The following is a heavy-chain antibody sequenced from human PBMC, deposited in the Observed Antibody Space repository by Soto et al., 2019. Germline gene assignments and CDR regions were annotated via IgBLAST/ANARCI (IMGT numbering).Heavy chain of an antibody. CDR1: GGSFTGYY. V-gene: IGHV4-34*01. J-gene: IGHJ6*02. CDR3: VRGQPHRITIFEVVIRSYDYGMDV. D-gene: IGHD3-3*02. Sequence: PSGTLSLTCAVYGGSFTGYYWTWIRQTPGKGLEWIGEINYRGSSYYNPSLESRISMAVDTSKNQFSLKLRSVTAADTAVYFCVRGQPHRITIFEVVIRSYDYGMDVWGQGTTVTVSS. CDR2: INYRGSS.